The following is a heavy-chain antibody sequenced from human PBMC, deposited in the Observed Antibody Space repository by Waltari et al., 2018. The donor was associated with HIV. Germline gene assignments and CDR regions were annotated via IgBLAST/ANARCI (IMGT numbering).Heavy chain of an antibody. CDR3: AAGTAPRPGY. D-gene: IGHD6-6*01. CDR2: THYTGFI. V-gene: IGHV4-59*03. J-gene: IGHJ4*02. CDR1: ADSIKKCS. Sequence: QVQRGESGQGLVKPPEALSLSCHVFADSIKKCSRPWTRQAPGSGLEWLGSTHYTGFIHYNASLNSRLSLSIDTSDDKVSLNLNSVTPADTAVYFCAAGTAPRPGYWGQGILVTVSS.